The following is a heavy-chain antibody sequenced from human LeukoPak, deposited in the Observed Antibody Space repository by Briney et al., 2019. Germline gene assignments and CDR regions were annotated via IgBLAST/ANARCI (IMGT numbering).Heavy chain of an antibody. J-gene: IGHJ4*02. CDR3: ARHMGGTGYFDY. CDR1: GYTFTGYY. CDR2: INPNSGGT. D-gene: IGHD1-26*01. Sequence: ASVKVSCKASGYTFTGYYMHWVRQAPGQGLEWMGWINPNSGGTNYAQKFQGRVTLTRDTSISTAYMGLSSLRSDDTAVYYCARHMGGTGYFDYWGQGTLVTVSS. V-gene: IGHV1-2*02.